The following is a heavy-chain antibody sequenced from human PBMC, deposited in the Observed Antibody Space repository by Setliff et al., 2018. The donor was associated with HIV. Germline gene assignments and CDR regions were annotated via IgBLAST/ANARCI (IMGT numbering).Heavy chain of an antibody. CDR2: VSSSGNT. CDR1: GGSISSGGYF. Sequence: TLSLTCTVSGGSISSGGYFWSWIRQPAGGGLVWIGRVSSSGNTNYNPSLKSRVIISLDTSKNQFSLKLTSVTAADTAVYYCARLSGDYYYFDYWGQGTLVTVSS. V-gene: IGHV4-61*02. J-gene: IGHJ4*02. CDR3: ARLSGDYYYFDY. D-gene: IGHD2-21*02.